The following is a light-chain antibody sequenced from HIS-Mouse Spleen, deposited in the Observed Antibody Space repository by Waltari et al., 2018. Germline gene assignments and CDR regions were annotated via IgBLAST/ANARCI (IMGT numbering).Light chain of an antibody. Sequence: SYELTQPPSVSVSPGQTASITCSGDKLGDKYVCWYQQKPGQSPVLVIYQDSKRPSGFPERFSGSNSGNTATLTISGTQAMDEADYYCQAWDSSTDVVFGGGTKLTVL. CDR2: QDS. CDR1: KLGDKY. J-gene: IGLJ2*01. V-gene: IGLV3-1*01. CDR3: QAWDSSTDVV.